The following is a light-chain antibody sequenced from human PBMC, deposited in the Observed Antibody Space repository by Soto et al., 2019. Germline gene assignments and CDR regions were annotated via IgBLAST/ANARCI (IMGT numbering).Light chain of an antibody. Sequence: EIVLTQSPGTLSLSPGERATLSCRASQSVSSSYLAWYQQKPGQAPRLLIYGASSRATGIPDRFSGSGSGIHFTLTISRLEPEDFAVYYCQQYGTSPLAFGPGTKVDIK. CDR1: QSVSSSY. CDR2: GAS. V-gene: IGKV3-20*01. J-gene: IGKJ3*01. CDR3: QQYGTSPLA.